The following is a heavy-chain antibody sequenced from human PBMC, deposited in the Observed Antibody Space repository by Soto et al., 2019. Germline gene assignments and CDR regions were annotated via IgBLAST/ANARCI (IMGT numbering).Heavy chain of an antibody. CDR3: ARLVSLLQPIDS. J-gene: IGHJ5*01. V-gene: IGHV5-51*01. CDR2: IFPRDFDV. CDR1: GYTFTDYL. Sequence: GESLKVPWRTSGYTFTDYLTRLVRQMPGGGLEWLGLIFPRDFDVRYSPSFEGQVTISADRSTATAFLQWRSLEASDSALYFCARLVSLLQPIDSWGQRTPVTVSS. D-gene: IGHD4-4*01.